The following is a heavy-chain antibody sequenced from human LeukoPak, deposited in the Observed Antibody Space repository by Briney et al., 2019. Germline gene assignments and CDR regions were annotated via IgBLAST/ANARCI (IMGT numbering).Heavy chain of an antibody. CDR3: ARGRTVTTYYFDY. D-gene: IGHD4-17*01. J-gene: IGHJ4*02. Sequence: GGSLRLSCAASGFTFSSYGMHWVRQAPGKGLEWVAVIWYDGSNKYYADSVKGRFTISRDNSENTLYLQMNSLRAEDTAVYYCARGRTVTTYYFDYWGQGTLVTVSS. CDR1: GFTFSSYG. CDR2: IWYDGSNK. V-gene: IGHV3-33*01.